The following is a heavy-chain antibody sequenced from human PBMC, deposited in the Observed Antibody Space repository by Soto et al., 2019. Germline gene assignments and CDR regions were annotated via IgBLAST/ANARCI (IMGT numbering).Heavy chain of an antibody. CDR3: LRGDIMGNSEYGPGR. CDR2: ILYDGSEK. CDR1: GFTFNSYG. J-gene: IGHJ4*02. Sequence: QVQLVESGGGVVQPGRSLRLSCVASGFTFNSYGMHWVRQAPGKGLEWVATILYDGSEKYYADSLKGRFTIARDNSNNTVHLQMNSLRSDDTAVYYCLRGDIMGNSEYGPGRWGQGTPVTISS. D-gene: IGHD3-16*01. V-gene: IGHV3-33*01.